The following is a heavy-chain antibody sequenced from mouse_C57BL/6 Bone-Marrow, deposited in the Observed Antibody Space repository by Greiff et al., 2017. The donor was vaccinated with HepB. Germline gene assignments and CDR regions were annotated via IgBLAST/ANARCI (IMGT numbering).Heavy chain of an antibody. CDR1: GFTFSNYW. V-gene: IGHV6-3*01. D-gene: IGHD1-1*01. Sequence: EVKLVESGGGLVQPGGSMKLSCVASGFTFSNYWMNWVRQSPEKGLEWVAQIRLKSDNYATHYAESVKGRFTISRDDSKSSVYLQMNNLRAEDTGIYYCTAVLLYYGSHYAMDYWGQGTSVTVSS. CDR2: IRLKSDNYAT. J-gene: IGHJ4*01. CDR3: TAVLLYYGSHYAMDY.